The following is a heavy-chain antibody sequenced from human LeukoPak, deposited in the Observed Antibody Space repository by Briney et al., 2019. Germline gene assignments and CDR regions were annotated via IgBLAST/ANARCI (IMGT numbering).Heavy chain of an antibody. D-gene: IGHD4-11*01. CDR3: AKDAQRGFDYSNSLEY. CDR1: QFTFSHYG. Sequence: PGKSLRLSCVASQFTFSHYGMHWVRQAPGKGLEWVAVIWNDGSNQYYADSVKDRFTISRDNSQNTVYLQMNSLRAEDTAVYYCAKDAQRGFDYSNSLEYWGQGTLVTVSS. J-gene: IGHJ4*02. V-gene: IGHV3-33*06. CDR2: IWNDGSNQ.